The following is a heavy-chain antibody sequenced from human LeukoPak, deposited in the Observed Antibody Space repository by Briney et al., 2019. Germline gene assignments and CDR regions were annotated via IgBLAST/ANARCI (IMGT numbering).Heavy chain of an antibody. Sequence: GGSLRLSCAASGFTFSGYSMNWVRQAPGKGLEWVSSISSSSSYIYYADSVKGRFTISRDNAKNSLYLQMNSLRAEDTAVYYCARPMQAGATRIAFDIWGQGTMVTVSS. CDR2: ISSSSSYI. CDR3: ARPMQAGATRIAFDI. D-gene: IGHD1-26*01. V-gene: IGHV3-21*01. J-gene: IGHJ3*02. CDR1: GFTFSGYS.